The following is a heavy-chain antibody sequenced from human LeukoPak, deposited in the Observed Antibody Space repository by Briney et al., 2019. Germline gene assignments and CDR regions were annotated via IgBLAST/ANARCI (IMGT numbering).Heavy chain of an antibody. CDR3: ARDVNYYGSGSYYKEDY. J-gene: IGHJ4*02. Sequence: GGSLRLSCAASGFTFSRYWMSWVRQAPGKGLEWVANIRQDGSEKHYLDSVKGRITISRDNAKNSLYLQMNSLRVEDTAVYYCARDVNYYGSGSYYKEDYWGQGTLVTVSS. V-gene: IGHV3-7*01. D-gene: IGHD3-10*01. CDR2: IRQDGSEK. CDR1: GFTFSRYW.